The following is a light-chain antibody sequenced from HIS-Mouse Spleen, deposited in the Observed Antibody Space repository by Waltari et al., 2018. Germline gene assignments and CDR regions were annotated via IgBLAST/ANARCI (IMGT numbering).Light chain of an antibody. J-gene: IGLJ2*01. Sequence: SYELTQPPSVSVSPGQTARITCSGDALPKQYAYWYQQKPGQAPVLVISKDSERPSGIPERLCGSSAGTTVTLTISGVQAEDEADYYCQSADSSGTYHVVFGGGTTLTVI. V-gene: IGLV3-25*03. CDR2: KDS. CDR3: QSADSSGTYHVV. CDR1: ALPKQY.